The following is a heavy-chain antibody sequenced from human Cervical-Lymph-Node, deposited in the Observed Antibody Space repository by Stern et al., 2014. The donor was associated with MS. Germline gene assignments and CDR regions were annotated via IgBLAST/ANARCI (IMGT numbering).Heavy chain of an antibody. CDR2: IYWDDDK. D-gene: IGHD3-22*01. CDR3: ASFRDYYDSSGYFDY. J-gene: IGHJ4*02. CDR1: GFSLSTSGVG. V-gene: IGHV2-5*02. Sequence: ESGPTLVKPTQTLTLTCTFSGFSLSTSGVGVGWIRQPPGQALEWLAIIYWDDDKRYTPSPESRLTITKDTSKNQVVLTMTNMDPVDTATYYCASFRDYYDSSGYFDYWGQGTLVTVSS.